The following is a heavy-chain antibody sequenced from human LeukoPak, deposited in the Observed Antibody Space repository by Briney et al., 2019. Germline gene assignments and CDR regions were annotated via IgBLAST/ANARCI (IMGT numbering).Heavy chain of an antibody. CDR1: GFTFRTSG. D-gene: IGHD1-1*01. CDR3: AREGTLSYSFDY. Sequence: GGSLRLSCAASGFTFRTSGMSWVRQAPGKGLEWVSAISGSGVSTYYADSVKGRFTISRDNDKNSLYLQMNSLRAEDTAVYYCAREGTLSYSFDYWGQGTLVTVSS. V-gene: IGHV3-23*01. CDR2: ISGSGVST. J-gene: IGHJ4*02.